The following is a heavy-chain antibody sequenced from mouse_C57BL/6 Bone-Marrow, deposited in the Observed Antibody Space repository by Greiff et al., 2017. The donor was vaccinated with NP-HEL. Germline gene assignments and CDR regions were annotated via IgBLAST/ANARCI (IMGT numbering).Heavy chain of an antibody. CDR1: DYEFPSHD. CDR3: AKGSYSNNYYAMDY. V-gene: IGHV5-2*03. Sequence: VKLVESGGGLVQPGESLKLSCESNDYEFPSHDMSWVRKTPEKRLELVAAINSDGGSTYYPDTMERRFIISRDNTKNTLFLQMTSLRSEDTAMYYCAKGSYSNNYYAMDYWGQGTSVTVSS. CDR2: INSDGGST. D-gene: IGHD2-5*01. J-gene: IGHJ4*01.